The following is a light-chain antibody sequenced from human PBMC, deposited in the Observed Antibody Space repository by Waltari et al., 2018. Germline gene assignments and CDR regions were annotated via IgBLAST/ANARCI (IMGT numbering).Light chain of an antibody. V-gene: IGKV3-11*01. Sequence: EIVLTQSPATLSLSPGERATLSCRASQSVGSYLAWYQHKPGQAPRLLIYDASNRATGIPARFSGSGSATDFTLTISSLEPEDFAVYHCQQRSNMYTFGQCTKLEIK. J-gene: IGKJ2*01. CDR1: QSVGSY. CDR2: DAS. CDR3: QQRSNMYT.